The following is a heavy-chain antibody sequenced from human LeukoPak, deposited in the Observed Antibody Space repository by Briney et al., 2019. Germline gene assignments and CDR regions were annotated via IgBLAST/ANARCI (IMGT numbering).Heavy chain of an antibody. CDR3: ARAQRGLRFFAY. J-gene: IGHJ4*02. CDR1: EFTFSSYS. D-gene: IGHD3-3*01. CDR2: INHSGST. V-gene: IGHV4-34*01. Sequence: KSGGSLRLSCAASEFTFSSYSMNWVRQPPGKGLEWIGEINHSGSTNYNPSLKSRVTISVDTSKNQFSLKLSSVTAADTAVYYCARAQRGLRFFAYWGQGTLVTVSS.